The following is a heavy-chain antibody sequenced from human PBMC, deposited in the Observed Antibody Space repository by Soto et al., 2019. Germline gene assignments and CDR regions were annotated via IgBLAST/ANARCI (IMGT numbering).Heavy chain of an antibody. V-gene: IGHV3-23*01. CDR1: GFTFSSYA. D-gene: IGHD2-8*01. CDR3: AKDQVVLIVYAIGSDYYYGMDV. CDR2: ISGSGGST. Sequence: GGSLRLSCAASGFTFSSYAMSWVRQAPGKGLDWLSAISGSGGSTYYADSVKGRFTISRDNSKNTLYLQMNSLRAEDTAVYYCAKDQVVLIVYAIGSDYYYGMDVWGQGTTVTVSS. J-gene: IGHJ6*02.